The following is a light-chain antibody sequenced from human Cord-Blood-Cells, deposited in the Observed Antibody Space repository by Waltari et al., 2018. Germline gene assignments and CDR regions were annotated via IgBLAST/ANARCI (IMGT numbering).Light chain of an antibody. CDR1: TSDVGGYNY. V-gene: IGLV2-14*03. Sequence: QSALTQPASVSGSPGQSITIPCTGTTSDVGGYNYVPWYQQHPGKAPKLMIYDVSNRPSGVSNRFSGSKSGNTASLTISGLQAEDEADYYCSSYTSSNPYVFGTGTKVTVL. CDR2: DVS. J-gene: IGLJ1*01. CDR3: SSYTSSNPYV.